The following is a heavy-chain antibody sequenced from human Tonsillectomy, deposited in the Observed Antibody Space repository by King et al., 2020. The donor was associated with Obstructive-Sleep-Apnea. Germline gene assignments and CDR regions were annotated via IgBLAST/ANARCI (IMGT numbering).Heavy chain of an antibody. CDR1: GFTFSTYS. Sequence: VQLVESGGGLLQPGGSLRLSCAASGFTFSTYSMNWVRQSPGKGLEWGSYISSSISTIYYAESVKGRFTISRDNAKNSLYLQMNSLRAEDTAVYYCARGSQLVFDYWGQGTLVTVSS. J-gene: IGHJ4*02. CDR3: ARGSQLVFDY. V-gene: IGHV3-48*04. CDR2: ISSSISTI. D-gene: IGHD6-6*01.